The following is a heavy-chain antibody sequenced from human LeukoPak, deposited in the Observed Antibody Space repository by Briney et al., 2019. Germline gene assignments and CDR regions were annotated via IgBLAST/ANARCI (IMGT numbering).Heavy chain of an antibody. V-gene: IGHV1-2*02. J-gene: IGHJ4*02. CDR2: INPNSGGT. D-gene: IGHD1-26*01. Sequence: ASVKVSCKASGYTFTGYYMRWVRQAPGQGLEWMGWINPNSGGTNYAQKFQGRVTMTRDTSISTAYMELSRLRSDDTAVYYCARAGIVGARGDYWGQGTLVTVSS. CDR1: GYTFTGYY. CDR3: ARAGIVGARGDY.